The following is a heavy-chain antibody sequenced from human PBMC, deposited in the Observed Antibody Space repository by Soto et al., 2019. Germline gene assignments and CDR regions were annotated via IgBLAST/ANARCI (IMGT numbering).Heavy chain of an antibody. CDR3: ARQRASYDSSGPSVYGMDV. D-gene: IGHD3-22*01. Sequence: GESLKISCKGSGYSFTSYWIGWVRQMPGKGLEWMGIIYPGDSDTRYSPSFQGQVTISADRSISTAYLQWSSLKASDTAMYYCARQRASYDSSGPSVYGMDVWGQGTTVTVSS. CDR1: GYSFTSYW. CDR2: IYPGDSDT. V-gene: IGHV5-51*01. J-gene: IGHJ6*02.